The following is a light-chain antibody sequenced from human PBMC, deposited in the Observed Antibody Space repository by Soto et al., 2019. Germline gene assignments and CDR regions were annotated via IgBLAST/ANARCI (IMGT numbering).Light chain of an antibody. CDR1: QSVNNNY. CDR2: GAS. J-gene: IGKJ1*01. Sequence: VLTQSPGTLSLSPGERATLSCRASQSVNNNYLAWYQQKPGQPPRLLIYGASNRATGIPDRFSGSGSGTDFTLTISRLEPEDSAVYYCHQYGSSPRTFGQGTKVDIK. V-gene: IGKV3-20*01. CDR3: HQYGSSPRT.